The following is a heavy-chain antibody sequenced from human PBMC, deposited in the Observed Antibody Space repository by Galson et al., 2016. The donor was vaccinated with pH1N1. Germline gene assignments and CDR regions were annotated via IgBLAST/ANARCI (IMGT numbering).Heavy chain of an antibody. V-gene: IGHV4-61*02. Sequence: TLSLTCSVSGGSISTGSYYWGWVRQPAGKGLEWIGRFSISGGTTYNSSLRSRVTISFDTSKNQFSLELTPVTAAATAVYYCARDHYFGSGIHYWGQGIQVTGS. CDR2: FSISGGT. CDR1: GGSISTGSYY. D-gene: IGHD3-10*01. CDR3: ARDHYFGSGIHY. J-gene: IGHJ4*02.